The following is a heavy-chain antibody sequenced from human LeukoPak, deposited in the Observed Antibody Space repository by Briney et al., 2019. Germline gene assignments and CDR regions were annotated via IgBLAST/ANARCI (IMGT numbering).Heavy chain of an antibody. V-gene: IGHV1-18*01. D-gene: IGHD2-8*01. J-gene: IGHJ4*02. CDR3: ARAVLKRDAVGLYEN. CDR1: GYTLITYV. Sequence: ASVKVSCKASGYTLITYVICCVRQAPGQGLESMGWISAQTGDTHYAQKLQGRVSMTTDTSTSTAYMELRSLRSDDTAVYYCARAVLKRDAVGLYENWGERTLVTVSS. CDR2: ISAQTGDT.